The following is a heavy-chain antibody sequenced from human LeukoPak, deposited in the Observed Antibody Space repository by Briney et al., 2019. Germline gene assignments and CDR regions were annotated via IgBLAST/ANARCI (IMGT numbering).Heavy chain of an antibody. Sequence: GGSLRLSCAASGFAFSRYSMNWVRQAPGKGLEWVSSISSSSSYIYYADSVKGRFTISRDNAKNSLYLQMNSLRAEDTAVYYCAREGSMRYSSSWYDYWGQGTLVTVSS. CDR3: AREGSMRYSSSWYDY. V-gene: IGHV3-21*01. CDR1: GFAFSRYS. J-gene: IGHJ4*02. D-gene: IGHD6-13*01. CDR2: ISSSSSYI.